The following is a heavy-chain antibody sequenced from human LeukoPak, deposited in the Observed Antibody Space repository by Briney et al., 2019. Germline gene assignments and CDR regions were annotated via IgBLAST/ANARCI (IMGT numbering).Heavy chain of an antibody. CDR3: ARVAMGDILTGYYLDY. Sequence: GESLKISCKGSGYSFTSYWIGWVRQVPGKGLEWMGIIYPGDSDTRYSPSFQGQVTISADKSITTAYLQWGSLKASDTAMYYCARVAMGDILTGYYLDYWGQGTLVTVSS. D-gene: IGHD3-9*01. J-gene: IGHJ4*02. V-gene: IGHV5-51*01. CDR2: IYPGDSDT. CDR1: GYSFTSYW.